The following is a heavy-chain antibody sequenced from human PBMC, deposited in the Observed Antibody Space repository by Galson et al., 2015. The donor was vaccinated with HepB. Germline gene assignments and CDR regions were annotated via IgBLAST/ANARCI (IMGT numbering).Heavy chain of an antibody. D-gene: IGHD5-18*01. CDR1: GFTFGSYG. Sequence: SLRLSCAASGFTFGSYGMHWVRQAPGKGLEWVAVIWYDGSNKYYADSVKGRFTISRDNSKNTLYLQMNSLRAEDTAVYYCARDGRPRIQPECFDYWGQGTLVTVSS. J-gene: IGHJ4*02. V-gene: IGHV3-33*08. CDR3: ARDGRPRIQPECFDY. CDR2: IWYDGSNK.